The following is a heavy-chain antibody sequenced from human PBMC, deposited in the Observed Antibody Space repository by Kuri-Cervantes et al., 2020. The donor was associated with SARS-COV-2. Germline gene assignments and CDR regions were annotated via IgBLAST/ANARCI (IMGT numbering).Heavy chain of an antibody. J-gene: IGHJ6*02. V-gene: IGHV4-34*01. CDR2: INHSGST. CDR1: GGSFSGYY. CDR3: ARDQYYYYGMDV. Sequence: ESLKISCAVYGGSFSGYYWSWIRQPPGKGLEWIGEINHSGSTNYNPSLKSRVTISVDTSKNQLSLKLSSVTAADTAVYYCARDQYYYYGMDVWGQGTTVTVSS.